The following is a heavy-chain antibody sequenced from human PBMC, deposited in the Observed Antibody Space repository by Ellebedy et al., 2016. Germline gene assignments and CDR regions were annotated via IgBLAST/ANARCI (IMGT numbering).Heavy chain of an antibody. CDR1: EFTFSRYW. J-gene: IGHJ5*02. CDR3: VRDYFFGFDP. D-gene: IGHD3-3*01. CDR2: VETDGTTT. Sequence: GESLKISXAASEFTFSRYWMHWVRQAPGKGLVWVARVETDGTTTGYADSVKGRFTISRDNAKNTVYLQMNSLRAEDTAVYHCVRDYFFGFDPWGQGTLVTVSS. V-gene: IGHV3-74*01.